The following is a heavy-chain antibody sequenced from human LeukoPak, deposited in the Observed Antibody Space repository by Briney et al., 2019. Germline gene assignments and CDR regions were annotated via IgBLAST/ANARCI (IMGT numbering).Heavy chain of an antibody. CDR1: GYTFTSYY. J-gene: IGHJ4*02. CDR2: INPSGGST. D-gene: IGHD3-22*01. Sequence: ASVKVSCKASGYTFTSYYMHWVRQAPGQGLEWMGIINPSGGSTSYAQKFQGRVTITRDTSTSTVYMELSSLRSEDTAVYYCARSPPITMIVVVKIDYWGQGTLVTVSS. CDR3: ARSPPITMIVVVKIDY. V-gene: IGHV1-46*01.